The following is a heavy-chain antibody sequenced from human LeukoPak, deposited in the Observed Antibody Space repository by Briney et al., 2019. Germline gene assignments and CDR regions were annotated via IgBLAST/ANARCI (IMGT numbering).Heavy chain of an antibody. Sequence: GASVKVFCKASGGPFSSYAISWVRQAPGPGLEWMGGIITIFGTANYAQKFQGRVTITADESTSTAYMELSSLRSEDTAVYYCARVVTVTKGSPYYFDYWGQGTLVTVSS. V-gene: IGHV1-69*13. D-gene: IGHD4-17*01. CDR1: GGPFSSYA. CDR2: IITIFGTA. CDR3: ARVVTVTKGSPYYFDY. J-gene: IGHJ4*02.